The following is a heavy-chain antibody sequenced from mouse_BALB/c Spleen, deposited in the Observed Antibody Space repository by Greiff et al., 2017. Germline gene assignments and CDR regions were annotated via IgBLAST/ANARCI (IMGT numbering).Heavy chain of an antibody. V-gene: IGHV1S56*01. CDR3: AGWEGNYVGNAMDY. Sequence: VQLQQSGPELVKPGASVRISCKASGYTFTSYYIHWVKQRPGQGLEWIGWIYPGNVNTKYNEKFKGKATLTADKSSSTAYMQLSSLTSEDSAVYFCAGWEGNYVGNAMDYGGKGTSVTVS. D-gene: IGHD2-1*01. J-gene: IGHJ4*01. CDR1: GYTFTSYY. CDR2: IYPGNVNT.